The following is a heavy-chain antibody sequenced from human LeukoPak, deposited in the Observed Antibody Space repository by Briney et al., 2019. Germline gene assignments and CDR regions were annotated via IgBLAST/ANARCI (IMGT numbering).Heavy chain of an antibody. CDR1: GFTFSSYS. J-gene: IGHJ4*02. Sequence: GGSLRLSCAASGFTFSSYSMNWVRQAPGKGLEWVSFIYTGGTTYYADSVKGRFTISRDNSKNTLYLQMNSLRAEDTAVYYCARDGGGAFDYWGQGTLVIVSS. V-gene: IGHV3-66*01. CDR2: IYTGGTT. D-gene: IGHD3-16*01. CDR3: ARDGGGAFDY.